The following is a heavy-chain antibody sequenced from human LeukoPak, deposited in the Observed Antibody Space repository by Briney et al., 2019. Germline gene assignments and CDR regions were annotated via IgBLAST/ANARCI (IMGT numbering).Heavy chain of an antibody. V-gene: IGHV3-21*01. CDR1: GFTFSSFA. D-gene: IGHD1-1*01. J-gene: IGHJ4*02. CDR2: ISGGTNYM. Sequence: GGSLRLSCAASGFTFSSFAMSWVRQAPGKGLEWVSFISGGTNYMYYADSVKGRFTISRDNAKSSLYLQMNSLRADDTAVYYCVRRNDADYWGQGTLVTVPS. CDR3: VRRNDADY.